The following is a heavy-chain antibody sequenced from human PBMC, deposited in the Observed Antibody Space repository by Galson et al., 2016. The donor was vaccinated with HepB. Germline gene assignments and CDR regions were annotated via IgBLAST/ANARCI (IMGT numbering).Heavy chain of an antibody. Sequence: SLRLSCAASGFMFSDYVMSWVRQAPGKGLEWVSSITGGGETFYADSVKGGFTISRDNSKSTLSLQMNRLRAEDTGVYYCAGGPGWLVNSWGQGTQVTVSS. CDR3: AGGPGWLVNS. CDR2: ITGGGET. J-gene: IGHJ4*02. V-gene: IGHV3-23*01. D-gene: IGHD6-19*01. CDR1: GFMFSDYV.